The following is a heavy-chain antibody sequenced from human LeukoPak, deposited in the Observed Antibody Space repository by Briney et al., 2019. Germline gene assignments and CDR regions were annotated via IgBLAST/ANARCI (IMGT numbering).Heavy chain of an antibody. CDR2: IYYSGST. V-gene: IGHV4-59*01. CDR1: GGSISSYY. CDR3: ARGGYYGSGSYRPYYYYYYMDV. D-gene: IGHD3-10*01. J-gene: IGHJ6*03. Sequence: SETLSLTCTVSGGSISSYYWSWIRQPPGKGLEWIGYIYYSGSTNYKPSLKSRVTISVDTSKNQFSLKLTSVTAADTAVYYCARGGYYGSGSYRPYYYYYYMDVWGKGTTVTISS.